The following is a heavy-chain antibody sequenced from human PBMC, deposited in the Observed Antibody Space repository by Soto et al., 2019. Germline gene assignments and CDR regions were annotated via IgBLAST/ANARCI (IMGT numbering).Heavy chain of an antibody. D-gene: IGHD1-26*01. CDR2: IYYSGTT. V-gene: IGHV4-28*01. Sequence: QVQLQESGPGLVKPSDTLSLTCAVSGYSISSSNWWGWIRQPPGKGLEWIGYIYYSGTTYYNPSLKSRVTLSVATSKTQFSLTLTSVTAVDSAIYYCARREIQGPIDYWGQGTLVTVSS. CDR1: GYSISSSNW. J-gene: IGHJ4*02. CDR3: ARREIQGPIDY.